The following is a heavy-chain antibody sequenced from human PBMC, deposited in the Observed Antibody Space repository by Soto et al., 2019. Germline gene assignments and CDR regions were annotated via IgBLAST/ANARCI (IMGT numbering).Heavy chain of an antibody. V-gene: IGHV4-31*03. CDR3: ARDPSVRGSGWYSVFDY. CDR1: GGSISSGGYY. Sequence: SETLSLTCTVSGGSISSGGYYWSWIRQHPGKGLEWIGYIYYSGSTYYNPSLKSRVTISVDTSKNQFSLKLSSVTAADTAVYYFARDPSVRGSGWYSVFDYWGQGTLVTVSS. J-gene: IGHJ4*02. CDR2: IYYSGST. D-gene: IGHD6-19*01.